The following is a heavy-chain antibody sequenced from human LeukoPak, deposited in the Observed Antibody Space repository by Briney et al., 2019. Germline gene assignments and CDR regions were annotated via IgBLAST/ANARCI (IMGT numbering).Heavy chain of an antibody. V-gene: IGHV4-4*07. D-gene: IGHD1-26*01. Sequence: PSETLSLTCSVSGGSISSYYWSWIRQSAGKGLEWMGRIFPSGKTNYNPSLKSRATMSVDTSKNQLSLKLSSVTAADTAVYYCAKDRVGSSTLDFQHCGQGTLVSVSS. CDR1: GGSISSYY. CDR2: IFPSGKT. J-gene: IGHJ1*01. CDR3: AKDRVGSSTLDFQH.